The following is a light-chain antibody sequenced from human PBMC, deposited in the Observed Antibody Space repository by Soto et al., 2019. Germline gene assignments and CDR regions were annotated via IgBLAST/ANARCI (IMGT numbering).Light chain of an antibody. CDR3: VLYMGLGISV. CDR2: NTN. J-gene: IGLJ2*01. Sequence: QTVVTQEPSVSVSPGGTVTFTCGLISGSVSTNYYPSWYQQTPGQAPRTLIYNTNSRSSGVPDRFSGSILGNKAALTITGAQADDESDYYCVLYMGLGISVFGGGTKLTVL. CDR1: SGSVSTNYY. V-gene: IGLV8-61*01.